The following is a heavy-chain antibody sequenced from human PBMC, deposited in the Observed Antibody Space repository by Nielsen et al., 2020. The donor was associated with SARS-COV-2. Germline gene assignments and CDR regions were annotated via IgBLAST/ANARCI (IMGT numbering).Heavy chain of an antibody. CDR3: ARGYYYYYMDV. CDR1: GFTFSSYS. V-gene: IGHV3-21*01. Sequence: GESLKISCAASGFTFSSYSMNWVRQAPGKGLEWVSSISSSSSYKYYADSVKGRFTISRDNAKNSLYLQMNSLRAEDTAVYYSARGYYYYYMDVWGKGTTVTVPS. CDR2: ISSSSSYK. J-gene: IGHJ6*03.